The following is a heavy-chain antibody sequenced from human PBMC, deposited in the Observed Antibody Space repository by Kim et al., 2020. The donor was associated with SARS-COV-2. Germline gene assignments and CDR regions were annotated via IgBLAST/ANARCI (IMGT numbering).Heavy chain of an antibody. CDR3: AREPAFYYYERETDAFDI. J-gene: IGHJ3*02. D-gene: IGHD3-22*01. V-gene: IGHV1-3*01. Sequence: QGRVTITRDPSASTAYMELSSLRSEDTAVYYCAREPAFYYYERETDAFDIWGQGTMVTVSS.